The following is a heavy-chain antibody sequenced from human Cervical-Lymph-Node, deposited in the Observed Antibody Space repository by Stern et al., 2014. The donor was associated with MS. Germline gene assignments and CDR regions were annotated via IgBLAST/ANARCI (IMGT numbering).Heavy chain of an antibody. V-gene: IGHV3-30*03. CDR1: GFTFRNYG. CDR2: VSYDGSK. D-gene: IGHD4-17*01. Sequence: QVQLVESGGGVVQPGRSLRLSCAASGFTFRNYGMHWVRQAPGKGPEWVAVVSYDGSKYYADSVKGRFTISRDNSRNTLYLQMDSLRTEDTAVYYCARDPHDTGDYIYYCAHWGQGTLVTVSS. J-gene: IGHJ4*02. CDR3: ARDPHDTGDYIYYCAH.